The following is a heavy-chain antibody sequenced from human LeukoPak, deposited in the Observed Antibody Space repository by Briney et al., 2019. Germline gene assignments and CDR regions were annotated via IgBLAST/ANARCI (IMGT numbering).Heavy chain of an antibody. CDR2: ISYDGSNT. V-gene: IGHV3-30*04. Sequence: GGSLRLSCAASGFTFSCYAMHWVRQAPGKGLEWVAVISYDGSNTYYADSVKGRFTISRDNSKNTLYLQMNSLRAEDTAVYYCARLYSSGWYFDYWGQGTLVTVSS. CDR1: GFTFSCYA. D-gene: IGHD6-19*01. CDR3: ARLYSSGWYFDY. J-gene: IGHJ4*02.